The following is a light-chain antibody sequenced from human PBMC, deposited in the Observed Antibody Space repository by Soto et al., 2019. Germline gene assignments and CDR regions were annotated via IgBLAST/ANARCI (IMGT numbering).Light chain of an antibody. CDR2: GAS. J-gene: IGKJ1*01. CDR3: QQYFISPWT. V-gene: IGKV3D-15*02. CDR1: QSISSH. Sequence: EIVMTQSPATLSVSPGERATLSCRASQSISSHLAWYQQKPGQAPRLLIYGASTRATGIPDRFSGSGSGTDFTLTINRLQPEDFAIYYCQQYFISPWTFGQGTKVDIK.